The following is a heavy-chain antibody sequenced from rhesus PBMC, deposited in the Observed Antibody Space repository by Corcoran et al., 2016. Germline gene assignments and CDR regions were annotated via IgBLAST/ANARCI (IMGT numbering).Heavy chain of an antibody. V-gene: IGHV4S7*01. CDR1: GGSISSGYG. CDR2: IYGSSGNT. D-gene: IGHD7-45*01. CDR3: ARDPLTGGIDY. Sequence: QVQLQESGPGLVKPSETLSLTCAVSGGSISSGYGWSWIRQPPGKGLEWIGYIYGSSGNTYYNPSLKSRVTISKDTSKNQFSLKLSSVTAADTAVYYCARDPLTGGIDYWGQGVLVTVSS. J-gene: IGHJ4*01.